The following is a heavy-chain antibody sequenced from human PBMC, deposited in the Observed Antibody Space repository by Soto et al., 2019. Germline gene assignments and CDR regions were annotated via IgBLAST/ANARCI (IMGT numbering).Heavy chain of an antibody. CDR3: ARDRYSNGWLDF. V-gene: IGHV4-59*01. D-gene: IGHD6-19*01. J-gene: IGHJ4*02. Sequence: TSETLSLTCIVSVGSSSSYYWSWIRQPPGKELEWIGYIYYSGSTKYNPSLKIRVTISVDTSENQFSLKLSSVTAADTAVYYCARDRYSNGWLDFWGQGILVTV. CDR2: IYYSGST. CDR1: VGSSSSYY.